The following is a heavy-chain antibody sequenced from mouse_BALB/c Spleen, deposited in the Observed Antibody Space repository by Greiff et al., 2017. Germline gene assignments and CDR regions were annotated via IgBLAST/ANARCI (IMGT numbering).Heavy chain of an antibody. CDR2: ISSGSSTI. CDR3: ARGGDDYDYFDY. V-gene: IGHV5-17*02. Sequence: EVQRVESGGGLVQPGGSRKLSCAASGFTFSSFGMNWVRQAPEKGLEWVAYISSGSSTIYYADTVTGRFTISRDNPKNTLFLQMTSLRSEVTAMYYCARGGDDYDYFDYWGQGTTLTVSS. CDR1: GFTFSSFG. D-gene: IGHD2-4*01. J-gene: IGHJ2*01.